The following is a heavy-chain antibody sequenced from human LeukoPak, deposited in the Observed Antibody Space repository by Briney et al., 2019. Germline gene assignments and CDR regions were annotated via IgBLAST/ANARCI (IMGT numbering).Heavy chain of an antibody. Sequence: EASVKVSCKASGYTFNTYGISWVRQAPGQGLEWMGWIGTENAYTIYAEKFQGRVTLTTDTSTTTVHMELRSLRSDDTAAYYCARDRERGFDYWGQGSLVTVSS. CDR3: ARDRERGFDY. V-gene: IGHV1-18*01. J-gene: IGHJ4*02. CDR2: IGTENAYT. D-gene: IGHD5-24*01. CDR1: GYTFNTYG.